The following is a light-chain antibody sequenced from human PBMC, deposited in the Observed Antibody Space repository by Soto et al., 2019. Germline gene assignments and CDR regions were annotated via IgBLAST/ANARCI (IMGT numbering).Light chain of an antibody. CDR1: QTVRNN. V-gene: IGKV3-15*01. CDR2: GAS. CDR3: QQYNNWPPIT. J-gene: IGKJ1*01. Sequence: EIVLTQSPVTLSVSPGERATLSCRASQTVRNNYLAWYQQKPGQAPRLLIYGASTRATGIPARFSGSGSGTEFTLTISSLQSEDFAVYYCQQYNNWPPITFGQGTKVDIK.